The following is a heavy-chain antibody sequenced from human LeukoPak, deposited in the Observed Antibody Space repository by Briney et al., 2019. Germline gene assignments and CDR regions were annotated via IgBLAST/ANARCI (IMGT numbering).Heavy chain of an antibody. V-gene: IGHV4-59*01. Sequence: NASETLSLACTVSGHSISSYYCSWIREPPGKGLEWGGYIYYSGSTNFNPSLKSRVTISVDTSKNQFSLKLSSVTAADTAVYYCARTLSQRFGNPYYFDYWGQGTLVTVSS. D-gene: IGHD3-10*01. J-gene: IGHJ4*02. CDR3: ARTLSQRFGNPYYFDY. CDR1: GHSISSYY. CDR2: IYYSGST.